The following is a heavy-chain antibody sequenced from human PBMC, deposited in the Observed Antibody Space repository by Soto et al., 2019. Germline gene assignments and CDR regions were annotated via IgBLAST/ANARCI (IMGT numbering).Heavy chain of an antibody. CDR1: GYTFTSYA. Sequence: QVQLVQSGAELKKPGASVKVSCKASGYTFTSYAMQWVRQAPGQRLEWMGWINAGNGNTKYSQKFKGRVTITRDTSASKAYMELSSRRSEDTAVYYCARDPGYSYGYNWGQGTLVTVSS. CDR3: ARDPGYSYGYN. V-gene: IGHV1-3*01. J-gene: IGHJ4*02. CDR2: INAGNGNT. D-gene: IGHD5-18*01.